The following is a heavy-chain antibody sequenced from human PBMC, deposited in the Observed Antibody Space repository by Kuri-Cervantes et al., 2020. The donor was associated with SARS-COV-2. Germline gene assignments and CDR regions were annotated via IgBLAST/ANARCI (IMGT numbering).Heavy chain of an antibody. CDR2: INPDGSYT. CDR1: GFTFSGHW. D-gene: IGHD1-1*01. J-gene: IGHJ4*02. CDR3: VRDGDHWNFDY. Sequence: GGSLRLSCAASGFTFSGHWIHWVRQAPGKGLVWVSRINPDGSYTNNADSVRGRFTLSRDNAKNMLFLQMNSLRAEDTAVYYCVRDGDHWNFDYWGQGNLVNVSS. V-gene: IGHV3-74*01.